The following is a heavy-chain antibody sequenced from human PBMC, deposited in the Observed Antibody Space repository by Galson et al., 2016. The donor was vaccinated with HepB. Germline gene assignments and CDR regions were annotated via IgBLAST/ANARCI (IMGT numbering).Heavy chain of an antibody. CDR2: ISSSGSYI. CDR3: ARAVYPNGGNPPGLLYL. D-gene: IGHD4-23*01. Sequence: SLRLSCAASGFTFSSFTINWVRQAPGKGLEWVSGISSSGSYIYYADSVKGRFAISRDNARNSLLPHMNSLTAEDTAVYVCARAVYPNGGNPPGLLYLWGQGTLVTVSS. J-gene: IGHJ5*02. CDR1: GFTFSSFT. V-gene: IGHV3-21*01.